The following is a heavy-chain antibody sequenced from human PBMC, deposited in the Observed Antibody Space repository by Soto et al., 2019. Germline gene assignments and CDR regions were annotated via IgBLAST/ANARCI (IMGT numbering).Heavy chain of an antibody. CDR2: ISHTGNT. J-gene: IGHJ4*02. D-gene: IGHD1-26*01. V-gene: IGHV4-59*01. CDR1: GGSMRSYY. CDR3: ARIASVGYHFDY. Sequence: SETLSLTCTVSGGSMRSYYWSWIRQPPGKGLEWIGFISHTGNTNYNPSVKSRVTMSVDTPRNQFSLRLSSVTPADTAIYYCARIASVGYHFDYWGQGTLVTVSS.